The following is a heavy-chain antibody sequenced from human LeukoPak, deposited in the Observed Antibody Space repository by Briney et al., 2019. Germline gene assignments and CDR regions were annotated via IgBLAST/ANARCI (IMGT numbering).Heavy chain of an antibody. CDR2: ISYDGSNK. D-gene: IGHD3-3*01. CDR1: GFTFSSYG. V-gene: IGHV3-30*18. J-gene: IGHJ4*02. Sequence: GRSLRLSCAASGFTFSSYGMHWVRQAPGKGLEWVAVISYDGSNKYYADSVKGRFTISRDNSKNTLYLQMNSLRAEDTAVYYCAKGYSNYDFWSGYPEGDSYYFDYWGQGTLVTVSS. CDR3: AKGYSNYDFWSGYPEGDSYYFDY.